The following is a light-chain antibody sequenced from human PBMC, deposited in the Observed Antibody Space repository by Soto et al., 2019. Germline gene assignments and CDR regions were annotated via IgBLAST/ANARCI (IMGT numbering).Light chain of an antibody. J-gene: IGLJ1*01. Sequence: QSALTQPRSVSGSPGQSVTISCTGTSSDVGGYTYVSWYQQHPGKAPKLMLYDVSKRPSGVPDRFSGSKSGNTASLTISGLQAEDEADYYCCSYAATYTHVFGTGTKVTVL. CDR3: CSYAATYTHV. V-gene: IGLV2-11*01. CDR1: SSDVGGYTY. CDR2: DVS.